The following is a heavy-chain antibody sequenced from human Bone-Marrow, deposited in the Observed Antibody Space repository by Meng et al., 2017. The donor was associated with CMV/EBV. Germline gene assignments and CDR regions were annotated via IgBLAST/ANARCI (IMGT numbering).Heavy chain of an antibody. CDR1: GFTFSSYE. D-gene: IGHD2-2*02. CDR2: IKQDGSEK. Sequence: GESLKISCAASGFTFSSYEMNWVRQAPGKGLEWVANIKQDGSEKYYVDSVKGRFTISRDNAKNSLYLQMNSLRAEDTAVYYCARAALVFDIVVVPAAIQAYFNYWGQATLVTVSS. J-gene: IGHJ4*02. CDR3: ARAALVFDIVVVPAAIQAYFNY. V-gene: IGHV3-7*01.